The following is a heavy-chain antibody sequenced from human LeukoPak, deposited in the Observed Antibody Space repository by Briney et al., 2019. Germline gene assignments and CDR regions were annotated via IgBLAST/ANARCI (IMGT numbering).Heavy chain of an antibody. CDR3: ARQDYDILTGYPNWFDP. V-gene: IGHV4-39*01. Sequence: SETLSLTCTVSGGSISSSSYYWGWIRQPPGKGLEWIGSIYYSGSTYYNPSPKSRVTISVDTSKNQFSLKLSSVTAADTAVYYCARQDYDILTGYPNWFDPWGQGTLVTVSS. CDR2: IYYSGST. J-gene: IGHJ5*02. D-gene: IGHD3-9*01. CDR1: GGSISSSSYY.